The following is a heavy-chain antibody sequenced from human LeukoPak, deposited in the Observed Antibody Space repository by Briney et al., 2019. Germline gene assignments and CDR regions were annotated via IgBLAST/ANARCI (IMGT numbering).Heavy chain of an antibody. D-gene: IGHD2-15*01. CDR2: ISNNGGYT. Sequence: GGSLRLSCAASGFTFSSSAMSWVRQAPGKGLEWVSAISNNGGYTYYADSVQGWFTISRDNSKSTLCLQMNSLRAEDTAVYYCAKQLGYCSDGSCYFPYWGQGTLVTVSS. CDR1: GFTFSSSA. J-gene: IGHJ4*02. CDR3: AKQLGYCSDGSCYFPY. V-gene: IGHV3-23*01.